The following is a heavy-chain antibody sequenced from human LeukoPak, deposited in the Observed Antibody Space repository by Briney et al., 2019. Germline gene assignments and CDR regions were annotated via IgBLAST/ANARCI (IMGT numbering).Heavy chain of an antibody. D-gene: IGHD2-21*01. J-gene: IGHJ5*02. Sequence: SETLSLTCAVYGGSFSGYYGGSVRQPPGKGLEWLGDIDHNGKSNTNPSLKSRVSISLDTSKNQFSLKLISVAAADSATYYCARIASAYCDGGSCYLLGDRFDPWGQGTLVTVSS. CDR3: ARIASAYCDGGSCYLLGDRFDP. V-gene: IGHV4-34*01. CDR1: GGSFSGYY. CDR2: IDHNGKS.